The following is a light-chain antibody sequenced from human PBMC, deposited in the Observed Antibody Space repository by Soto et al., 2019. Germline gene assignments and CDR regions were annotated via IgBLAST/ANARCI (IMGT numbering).Light chain of an antibody. CDR3: QQLNSSPFT. CDR1: QDITSY. Sequence: IQLTQSPSSLSASVGDRVTITCRASQDITSYLAWYQQKPGNAPKLLIYAASILQSGVPQRFSGSGSGTDFTLTSSSLQPEDFATYYCQQLNSSPFTFGPGTNVDIK. CDR2: AAS. V-gene: IGKV1-9*01. J-gene: IGKJ3*01.